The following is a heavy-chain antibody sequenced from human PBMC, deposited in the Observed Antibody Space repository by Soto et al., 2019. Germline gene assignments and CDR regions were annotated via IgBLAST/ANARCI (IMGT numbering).Heavy chain of an antibody. D-gene: IGHD5-12*01. J-gene: IGHJ6*03. V-gene: IGHV3-7*01. CDR2: IKQDGSEK. Sequence: GGSLRLSCAASGFTFSSYWMSWVRQAPGKGLEWVANIKQDGSEKYYVDSVKGRFTISRDNAKNSLYLQMNSLRAEDTAVYYCARVGEYSGYDDYYYYMDVWGKGTTVTVSS. CDR1: GFTFSSYW. CDR3: ARVGEYSGYDDYYYYMDV.